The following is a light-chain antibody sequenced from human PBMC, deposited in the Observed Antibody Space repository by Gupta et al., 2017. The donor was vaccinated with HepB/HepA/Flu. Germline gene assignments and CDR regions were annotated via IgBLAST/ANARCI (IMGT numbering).Light chain of an antibody. CDR3: QQDKSYST. CDR2: KAS. Sequence: DIQMTQSPSTLSASVGDRVTITCRASQSISSWLAWYQQKPGKAPKLLIYKASSLQIGVPSRFGGSGSGTEFTLTSSSRQPDDFATYFCQQDKSYSTFGQGTKVEI. J-gene: IGKJ1*01. CDR1: QSISSW. V-gene: IGKV1-5*03.